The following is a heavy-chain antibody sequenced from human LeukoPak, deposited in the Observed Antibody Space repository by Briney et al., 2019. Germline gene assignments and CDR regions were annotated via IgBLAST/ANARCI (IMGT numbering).Heavy chain of an antibody. V-gene: IGHV3-7*01. CDR2: IKQDGSEK. Sequence: GGSLRLSCAASGFTFSRFWMAWVRQATGKGLEWVANIKQDGSEKYYVDSVKGRFTISRDNAKNSLYLQMNSLRVEDTAVYCCAFNDYGERGANFDYWGQGTRVTFSS. J-gene: IGHJ4*02. D-gene: IGHD4-17*01. CDR3: AFNDYGERGANFDY. CDR1: GFTFSRFW.